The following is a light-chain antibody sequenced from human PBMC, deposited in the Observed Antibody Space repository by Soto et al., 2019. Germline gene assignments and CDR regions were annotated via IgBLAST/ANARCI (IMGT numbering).Light chain of an antibody. J-gene: IGLJ3*02. CDR1: HSKIGSNT. Sequence: QSVLIKPPSASGTPGQRVTISCSGRHSKIGSNTVSWYHQVQGTAPKVVIYSSDQRPSGGPDRLSSSKSGTSASLALSGLQSADEGDDYCVACDARLNGWVVGGGTKLTVL. CDR2: SSD. V-gene: IGLV1-44*01. CDR3: VACDARLNGWV.